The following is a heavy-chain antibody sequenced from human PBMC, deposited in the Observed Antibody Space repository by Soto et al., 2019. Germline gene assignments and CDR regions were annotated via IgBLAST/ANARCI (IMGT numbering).Heavy chain of an antibody. Sequence: EVPLVQSGAEVKKPGATLKISCKVSGYMFTDYYIHWVQQAPGKGLAWMGVFDPEEDDTTYAKKFQGRLTMSADTSTDTAYMELSSLRSEDTAVYYCATAGGRAFQYFDFWGQGTTVTVSS. CDR1: GYMFTDYY. D-gene: IGHD3-9*01. CDR2: FDPEEDDT. J-gene: IGHJ6*02. V-gene: IGHV1-69-2*01. CDR3: ATAGGRAFQYFDF.